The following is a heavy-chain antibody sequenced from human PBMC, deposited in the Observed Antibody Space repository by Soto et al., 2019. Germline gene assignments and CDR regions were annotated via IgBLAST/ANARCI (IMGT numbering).Heavy chain of an antibody. CDR1: GFTFSSYD. CDR3: ARGLAAAGTWRFDP. D-gene: IGHD6-13*01. Sequence: SGGSLRLSCAASGFTFSSYDMHWVRQATGKGLEWVSAIDIVGDTYYAGSVEGRFTISRENAKNSLSLQMNSLRAGDTAVYYCARGLAAAGTWRFDPWGQGTLVTVSS. J-gene: IGHJ5*02. V-gene: IGHV3-13*04. CDR2: IDIVGDT.